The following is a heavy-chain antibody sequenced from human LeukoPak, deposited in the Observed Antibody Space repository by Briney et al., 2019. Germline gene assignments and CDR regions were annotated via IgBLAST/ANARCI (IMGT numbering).Heavy chain of an antibody. CDR1: GGSISSGGYS. V-gene: IGHV4-61*08. J-gene: IGHJ4*02. D-gene: IGHD3-9*01. CDR2: IYYSGST. CDR3: ATQPRRPTGSTMGVDY. Sequence: PSETLSLTCAVSGGSISSGGYSWSWIRQPPGKGLEWIGYIYYSGSTNYNPSLKSRVTISVDTSKNQFSLKLSSVTAADTAVYYCATQPRRPTGSTMGVDYWGQGTLVTVSS.